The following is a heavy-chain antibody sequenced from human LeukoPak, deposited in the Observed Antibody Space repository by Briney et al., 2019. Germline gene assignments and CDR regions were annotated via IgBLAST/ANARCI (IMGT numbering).Heavy chain of an antibody. CDR1: GFTFNTYA. V-gene: IGHV3-23*01. Sequence: GASLRLSCAASGFTFNTYAMTWVRQAPGKGLEWVSVICFSGGSTYYADSVKGRFTISRDNSKNTLYLQMNSLRADDTAVYYCAKPNLPYCSGGSCYGFDYWGQGTLVTVSS. CDR2: ICFSGGST. CDR3: AKPNLPYCSGGSCYGFDY. D-gene: IGHD2-15*01. J-gene: IGHJ4*02.